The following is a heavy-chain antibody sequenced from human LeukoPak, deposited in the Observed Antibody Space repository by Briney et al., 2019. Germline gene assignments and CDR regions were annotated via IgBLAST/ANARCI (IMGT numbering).Heavy chain of an antibody. V-gene: IGHV1-2*02. CDR3: ARDFGGDPPYFDY. CDR1: GYTFTSYG. D-gene: IGHD3-10*01. CDR2: INPNSGGT. Sequence: ASVKVSCKASGYTFTSYGISWVRQAPGQGLEWMGWINPNSGGTNYAQKFQGRVTMTRDTSISTAYMELSRLRSDDTAVYYCARDFGGDPPYFDYWGQGTLVTVSS. J-gene: IGHJ4*02.